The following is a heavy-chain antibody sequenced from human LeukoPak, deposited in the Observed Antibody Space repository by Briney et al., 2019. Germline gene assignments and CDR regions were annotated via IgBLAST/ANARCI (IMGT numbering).Heavy chain of an antibody. V-gene: IGHV3-30-3*01. CDR3: ARGIGSGWPTFDY. Sequence: PGRSLRLSCGASGFTFSSYAMHWVRQAPGKGLEWVAVISYDGSSKYYADSVKGRFTISRDNSKNTLYLQMNSLRAEDTAVYYCARGIGSGWPTFDYWGQGTLVTVSS. CDR2: ISYDGSSK. D-gene: IGHD6-19*01. CDR1: GFTFSSYA. J-gene: IGHJ4*02.